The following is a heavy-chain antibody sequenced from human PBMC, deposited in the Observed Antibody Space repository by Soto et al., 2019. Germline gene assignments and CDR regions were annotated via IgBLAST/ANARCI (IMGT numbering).Heavy chain of an antibody. J-gene: IGHJ4*02. CDR3: ARIRHLGPIDY. V-gene: IGHV2-70*01. Sequence: SGPTLVKPTQTLKLTCTFSGFSLSSSGMGVTWLRQPPGKALEWLALIDWDDDNYYTTPLKTRLTISKDTSENQVVLTMTNMDPVDTATYYCARIRHLGPIDYWGQGTLVTVSS. CDR2: IDWDDDN. CDR1: GFSLSSSGMG. D-gene: IGHD1-26*01.